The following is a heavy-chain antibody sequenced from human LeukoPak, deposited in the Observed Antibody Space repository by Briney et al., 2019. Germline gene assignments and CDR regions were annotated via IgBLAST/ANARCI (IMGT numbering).Heavy chain of an antibody. Sequence: SETLSLTCTVSGGSISGSYWSWIRQPPGKGLEWIAYMYNSGSTNYNPSLKSRVTISIDTSKNQFSLKLSSLTAADTAIYYCARGIESYGDYGYWGQGILVTVPS. J-gene: IGHJ4*02. CDR2: MYNSGST. CDR1: GGSISGSY. D-gene: IGHD4-17*01. V-gene: IGHV4-59*01. CDR3: ARGIESYGDYGY.